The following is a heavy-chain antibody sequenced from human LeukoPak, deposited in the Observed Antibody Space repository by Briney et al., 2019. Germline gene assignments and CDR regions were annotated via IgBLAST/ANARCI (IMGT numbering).Heavy chain of an antibody. CDR1: GFTFSDYY. V-gene: IGHV3-11*04. J-gene: IGHJ4*02. CDR3: ARVVAINYYDSSGYQNPGVEY. CDR2: ISSSGSTI. Sequence: GGSLRLSCAASGFTFSDYYMSWIRQAPGKGLEWVSYISSSGSTIYYADSVKGRFTISRDNAKNSLYLQMNSLRAEDTAVYYCARVVAINYYDSSGYQNPGVEYWGQGTLVTVSS. D-gene: IGHD3-22*01.